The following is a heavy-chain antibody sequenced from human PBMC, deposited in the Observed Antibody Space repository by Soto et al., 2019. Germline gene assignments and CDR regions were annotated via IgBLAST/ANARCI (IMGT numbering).Heavy chain of an antibody. CDR1: GGSFSHYG. J-gene: IGHJ4*02. V-gene: IGHV1-69*13. Sequence: SVQDSCQASGGSFSHYGISWVRQAPGQGRGWMGGIVPVFGRPNYAQRFRGRLTITADESTSTGYMELISLRSEDTAVYYCAREGSGYNFWGEGTQVTVSS. D-gene: IGHD5-12*01. CDR3: AREGSGYNF. CDR2: IVPVFGRP.